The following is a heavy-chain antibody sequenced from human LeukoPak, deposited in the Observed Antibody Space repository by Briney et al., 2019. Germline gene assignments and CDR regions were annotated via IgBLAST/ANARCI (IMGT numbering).Heavy chain of an antibody. Sequence: PSETLSLTCTVSGVSISSSNSYWGWIRQPPGKGLEWIGSIYYTGNTYYNPSLKTRVTISVDTSKNQFSLNLTSLTAADTAVYYCARDRKYYYHMDVWGKGTTVTVSS. CDR3: ARDRKYYYHMDV. CDR2: IYYTGNT. D-gene: IGHD1-14*01. CDR1: GVSISSSNSY. J-gene: IGHJ6*03. V-gene: IGHV4-39*07.